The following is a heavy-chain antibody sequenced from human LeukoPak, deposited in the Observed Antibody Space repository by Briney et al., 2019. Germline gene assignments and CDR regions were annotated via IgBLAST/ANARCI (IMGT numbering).Heavy chain of an antibody. CDR1: GGTFSSYA. Sequence: SVKVSCKASGGTFSSYAISWVRQAPGQGLEWMGGSIPIFGTANYAQKFQGRVTITADESTSTAYMELSSLRSEDTAVYYCARDASIFGVVITPPDYWGQGTLVTVSS. D-gene: IGHD3-3*01. V-gene: IGHV1-69*13. CDR2: SIPIFGTA. J-gene: IGHJ4*02. CDR3: ARDASIFGVVITPPDY.